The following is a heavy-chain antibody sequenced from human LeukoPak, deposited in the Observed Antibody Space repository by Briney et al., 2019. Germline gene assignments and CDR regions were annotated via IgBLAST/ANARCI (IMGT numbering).Heavy chain of an antibody. CDR2: IKGDGSEE. D-gene: IGHD5-12*01. CDR1: KLTFSSYW. V-gene: IGHV3-7*04. CDR3: ARDYGYDAFDI. Sequence: GGSLRLSCVASKLTFSSYWMTWVRQAPGKGLEWVANIKGDGSEEYYVDSVKGRFTISRDNAKNSLYLQMDSLRAEDTAVYYCARDYGYDAFDIWGQGTMVTVSS. J-gene: IGHJ3*02.